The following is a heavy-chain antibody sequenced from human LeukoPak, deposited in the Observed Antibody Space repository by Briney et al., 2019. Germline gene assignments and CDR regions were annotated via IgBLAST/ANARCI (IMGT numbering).Heavy chain of an antibody. J-gene: IGHJ4*02. CDR3: ARDDYGGNGSDY. V-gene: IGHV3-33*01. Sequence: GGSLRLSCAASGFTFSSYGMHWVRQAPGKGLEWVAVIWYDGSNKYYADSVKGRFTISRDNSENTLYLQMNSLRAEDTAVYYCARDDYGGNGSDYWGQGTLVTVSS. CDR2: IWYDGSNK. D-gene: IGHD4-17*01. CDR1: GFTFSSYG.